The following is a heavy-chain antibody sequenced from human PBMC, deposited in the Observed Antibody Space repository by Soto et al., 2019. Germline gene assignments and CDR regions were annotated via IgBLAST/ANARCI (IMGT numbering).Heavy chain of an antibody. Sequence: QVQLVESGGGVVQPGRSLRLSCAASGFTFSSYGMHWVRQAPGKGLEWVAVISYDGSNKYYADSVKGRFTISRDNSKNTLYLQMNSLRAEDTAVYYCAKDATTVTTPKMFFNWFDPWGQGTLVTVSS. CDR1: GFTFSSYG. CDR3: AKDATTVTTPKMFFNWFDP. D-gene: IGHD4-4*01. V-gene: IGHV3-30*18. J-gene: IGHJ5*02. CDR2: ISYDGSNK.